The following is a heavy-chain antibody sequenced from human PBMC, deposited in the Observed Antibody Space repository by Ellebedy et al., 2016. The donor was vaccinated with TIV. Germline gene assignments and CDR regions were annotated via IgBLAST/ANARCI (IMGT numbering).Heavy chain of an antibody. Sequence: SETLSLTXAVSGGSISSSNWWSWVRQPPGKGLEWIGEIYHSGSTNYNPSLKSRVTISVDKSKNQFSLKLSSVTAADTAVYYCATRGGNDYGDFWGQGTLVTVSS. CDR1: GGSISSSNW. CDR2: IYHSGST. D-gene: IGHD3-16*01. J-gene: IGHJ4*02. CDR3: ATRGGNDYGDF. V-gene: IGHV4-4*02.